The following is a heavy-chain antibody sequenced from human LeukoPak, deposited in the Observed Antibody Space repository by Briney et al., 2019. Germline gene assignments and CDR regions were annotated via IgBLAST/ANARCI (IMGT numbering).Heavy chain of an antibody. V-gene: IGHV3-30*18. CDR2: ISYDGSNK. Sequence: GGSLRLSCAASGFTFSSYGMHWVRQAPGKGLEWVAVISYDGSNKYYADSVKGRLTISRDNSKNTLYLQMNSLRAEDTAVYYCAKDSGSPWIQLWLRSWGQGTLVTVSS. J-gene: IGHJ4*02. CDR1: GFTFSSYG. D-gene: IGHD5-18*01. CDR3: AKDSGSPWIQLWLRS.